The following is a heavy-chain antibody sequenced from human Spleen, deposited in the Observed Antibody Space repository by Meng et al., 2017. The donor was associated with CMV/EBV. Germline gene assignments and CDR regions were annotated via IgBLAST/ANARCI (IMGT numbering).Heavy chain of an antibody. CDR1: GGIFRIYG. Sequence: SVKVSCKASGGIFRIYGISWVRQAPGQGLEWMGGIIPMRGRVNYAQKFQGRVTITADKATSTMHLEMRSLRSDDTAMYYCARDRVVAVGSLVYFDFWGQGTLVTVSS. J-gene: IGHJ4*02. D-gene: IGHD2-15*01. CDR2: IIPMRGRV. V-gene: IGHV1-69*10. CDR3: ARDRVVAVGSLVYFDF.